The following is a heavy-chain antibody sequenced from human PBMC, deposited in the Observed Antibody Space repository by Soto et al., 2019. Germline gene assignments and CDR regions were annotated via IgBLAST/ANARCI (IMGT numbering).Heavy chain of an antibody. Sequence: QVQLVESGGGVVQPGRSLRLSCEASGFTFSSYGMHWVRQAPGKGLEWVAVISYDGSNKYYADSVKGRFTISRDNSKNTLYLQMNSLRAEDTAVYYCAKDNGRCDYGDYVDYWGQGTLVTVSS. CDR1: GFTFSSYG. CDR3: AKDNGRCDYGDYVDY. CDR2: ISYDGSNK. J-gene: IGHJ4*02. D-gene: IGHD4-17*01. V-gene: IGHV3-30*18.